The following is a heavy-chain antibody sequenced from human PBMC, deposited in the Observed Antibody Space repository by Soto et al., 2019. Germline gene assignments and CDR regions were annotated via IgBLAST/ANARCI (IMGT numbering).Heavy chain of an antibody. Sequence: GGSLRLSCAASGFTFSSYEMNWVRQAPGKGLEWVSYISSSGSTIYYADSVKGRFTISRDNAKYSLYLQMNSLRAEDTAVYYCARGEYSYGFDYWGQGTLVTVSS. CDR3: ARGEYSYGFDY. CDR1: GFTFSSYE. V-gene: IGHV3-48*03. J-gene: IGHJ4*02. D-gene: IGHD5-18*01. CDR2: ISSSGSTI.